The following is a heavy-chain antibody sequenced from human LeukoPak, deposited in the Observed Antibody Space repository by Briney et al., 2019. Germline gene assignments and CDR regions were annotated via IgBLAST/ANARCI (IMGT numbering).Heavy chain of an antibody. CDR2: ITHSGST. CDR3: ARGLSSMDV. J-gene: IGHJ6*02. Sequence: PSETPSLTCAVYGGSLSGYYWSWIRQPPGKGLEWLGEITHSGSTNYDPSLRSRVTISVDTSKNHFSLKLNSVTAADTAVYYCARGLSSMDVWGQGTTVTVSS. V-gene: IGHV4-34*01. CDR1: GGSLSGYY. D-gene: IGHD6-6*01.